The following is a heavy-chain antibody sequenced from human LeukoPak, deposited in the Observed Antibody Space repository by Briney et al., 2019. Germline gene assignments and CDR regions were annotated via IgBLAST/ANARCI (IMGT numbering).Heavy chain of an antibody. D-gene: IGHD3-16*01. Sequence: SETLSLTCTVSGGSISSYYWSWIRQPAGKGLEWIGRIYTSGSTNYNPSLKSRVTISVDKSKNQFSLKLSSVTAADTAVYYCASWGATTPMGYWGQGTLVTVSS. J-gene: IGHJ4*02. CDR2: IYTSGST. V-gene: IGHV4-4*07. CDR1: GGSISSYY. CDR3: ASWGATTPMGY.